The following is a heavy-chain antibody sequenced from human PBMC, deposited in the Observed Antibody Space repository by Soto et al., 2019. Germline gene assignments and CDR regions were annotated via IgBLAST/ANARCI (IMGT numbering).Heavy chain of an antibody. V-gene: IGHV1-69*12. CDR3: ARGYSGSYYVNYYGMDV. J-gene: IGHJ6*02. CDR2: IIPIFGTA. D-gene: IGHD1-26*01. Sequence: QVQLVQSGAEVKKPGSSVKVSCKASGGTFSSYAINWVRQAPGQGLEWMGGIIPIFGTANYAQKFQGRVTITADESTSTAYMELSSLRSEDTAVYYCARGYSGSYYVNYYGMDVWGQGTTVTVSS. CDR1: GGTFSSYA.